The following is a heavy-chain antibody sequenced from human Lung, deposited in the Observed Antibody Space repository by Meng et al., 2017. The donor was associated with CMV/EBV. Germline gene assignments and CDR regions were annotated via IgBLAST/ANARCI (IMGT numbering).Heavy chain of an antibody. Sequence: ASVKVSCKSSDYIFSKYSIVWIRQAPGQGLEWMGWLNPYNGATKYAQMVQGRITMTAETATTTAYIELRTLRLDDTAVYYCARGGEVDDIATRGRVWAFDRWGQGTLVTVSS. D-gene: IGHD3-16*01. CDR2: LNPYNGAT. V-gene: IGHV1-18*04. CDR3: ARGGEVDDIATRGRVWAFDR. J-gene: IGHJ4*02. CDR1: DYIFSKYS.